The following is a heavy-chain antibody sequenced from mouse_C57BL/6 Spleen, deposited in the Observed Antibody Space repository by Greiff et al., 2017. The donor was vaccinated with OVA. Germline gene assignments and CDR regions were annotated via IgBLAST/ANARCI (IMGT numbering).Heavy chain of an antibody. CDR3: AREGGTFDY. CDR1: GYSITSGYY. Sequence: DVKLVESGPGLVKPSQSLSLTCSVTGYSITSGYYWNWIRQFPGNKLEWMGYISYDGSNNYNPSLKNRISITRDTSKNQFFLKLNSVTTEDTATYYCAREGGTFDYWGQGTTLTVSS. CDR2: ISYDGSN. J-gene: IGHJ2*01. V-gene: IGHV3-6*01. D-gene: IGHD2-14*01.